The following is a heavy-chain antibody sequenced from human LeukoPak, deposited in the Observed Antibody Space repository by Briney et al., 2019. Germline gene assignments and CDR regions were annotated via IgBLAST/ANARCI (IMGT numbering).Heavy chain of an antibody. CDR2: IYSAGAT. J-gene: IGHJ3*02. V-gene: IGHV3-53*01. CDR1: GFTFSSYW. Sequence: GGSLRLSCAVSGFTFSSYWMHWVRQAPGKGLEWVSSIYSAGATHYAESVKGRFTISRDNSKNTLYLQMNSLRAEDMAVYYCARIEWERLGRAFDIWGQGTMVTVSS. CDR3: ARIEWERLGRAFDI. D-gene: IGHD1-26*01.